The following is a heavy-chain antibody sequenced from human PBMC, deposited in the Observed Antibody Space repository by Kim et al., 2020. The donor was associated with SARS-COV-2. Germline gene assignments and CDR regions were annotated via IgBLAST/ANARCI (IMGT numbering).Heavy chain of an antibody. D-gene: IGHD2-15*01. CDR3: AREPDCSGGSCSDY. V-gene: IGHV4-4*07. CDR2: IYTSGST. Sequence: SETLSLTCTVSGGSISSYYWSWIRQPAGKGLEWIGRIYTSGSTNYNPSLKSRVTMSVDTSKNQFSLKLSSVTAADTAVYYCAREPDCSGGSCSDYWGQGTLVTVSS. J-gene: IGHJ4*02. CDR1: GGSISSYY.